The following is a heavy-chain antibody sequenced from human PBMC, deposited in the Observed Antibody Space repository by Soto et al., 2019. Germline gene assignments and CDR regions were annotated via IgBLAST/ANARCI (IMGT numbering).Heavy chain of an antibody. D-gene: IGHD3-10*01. CDR2: ISAYNGNT. CDR3: ARDYGCLPRICVSPHYYYYGMDV. CDR1: GYTFTSYG. V-gene: IGHV1-18*01. Sequence: ASVKVSCKASGYTFTSYGISWVRQAPGQGLEWMGWISAYNGNTNYAQKLQGRVTMTTDTSTSTAYMELRSLRSDVTAVYYCARDYGCLPRICVSPHYYYYGMDVWGQGTTVTVSS. J-gene: IGHJ6*02.